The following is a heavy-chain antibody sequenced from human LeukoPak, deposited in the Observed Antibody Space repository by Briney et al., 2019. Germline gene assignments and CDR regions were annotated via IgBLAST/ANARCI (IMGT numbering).Heavy chain of an antibody. D-gene: IGHD6-19*01. J-gene: IGHJ4*02. Sequence: GGSLRLSCAASEFIFSDYAMGWVRQAPGKGLEWVSTIDKTTYPTFYADSVKGRFTISRDNSKNTLYLQMNSLGTEDTAVYFCAKFEGATIPGWFNDYWGQGILVTVSS. CDR1: EFIFSDYA. CDR3: AKFEGATIPGWFNDY. CDR2: IDKTTYPT. V-gene: IGHV3-23*05.